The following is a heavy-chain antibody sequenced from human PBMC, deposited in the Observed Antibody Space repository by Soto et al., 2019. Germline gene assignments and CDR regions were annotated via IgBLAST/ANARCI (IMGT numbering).Heavy chain of an antibody. V-gene: IGHV4-31*02. D-gene: IGHD2-21*02. Sequence: QVQLQESGPGLVKPSQTLSLTCTVSGGSLKSGGYYWSWTSQHPGRGLEWIGYIYYTGRTYYNPSLESRVTFSVDTSKDQFSLKLSSVPAADTAVYYCARDVTGNNNCFDLWGHGTLVTVSS. J-gene: IGHJ5*02. CDR2: IYYTGRT. CDR3: ARDVTGNNNCFDL. CDR1: GGSLKSGGYY.